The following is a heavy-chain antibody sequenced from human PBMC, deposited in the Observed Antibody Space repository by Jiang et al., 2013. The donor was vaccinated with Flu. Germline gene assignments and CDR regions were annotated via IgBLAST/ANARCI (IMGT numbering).Heavy chain of an antibody. V-gene: IGHV3-30*03. CDR1: GFTFSSYG. D-gene: IGHD2-2*01. Sequence: PGRSLRLSCAASGFTFSSYGMHWVRQAPGKGLEWVAVISYDGSNKYYADSVKGRFTISRDNSKNTLYLQMNSLRAEDTAVYYCAGAYCSSTGCSYWYFDLWGRGTLVTVSS. CDR3: AGAYCSSTGCSYWYFDL. CDR2: ISYDGSNK. J-gene: IGHJ2*01.